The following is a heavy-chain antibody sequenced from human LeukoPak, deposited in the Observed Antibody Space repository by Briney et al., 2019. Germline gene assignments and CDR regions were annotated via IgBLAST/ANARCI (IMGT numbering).Heavy chain of an antibody. V-gene: IGHV3-23*01. J-gene: IGHJ4*02. Sequence: GGSLRLSCAASGFTFSSYAMSWVRQAPGKGLEWVSAISGSGGSTYYADSVKGRFTISRDNSKNTLSLQMNSLRAEDTAVYYCATHTVTTETPLYWGQGTLVTVSS. CDR1: GFTFSSYA. D-gene: IGHD3-22*01. CDR2: ISGSGGST. CDR3: ATHTVTTETPLY.